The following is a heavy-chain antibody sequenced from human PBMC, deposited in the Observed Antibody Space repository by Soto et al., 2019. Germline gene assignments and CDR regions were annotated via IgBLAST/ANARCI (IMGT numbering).Heavy chain of an antibody. Sequence: GGSLRLSCAASGFTFSSYWMSWVRQAPGKGLEWVANIKQDGSEKYYVDSVKGRFTISRDNAKNSLYLQMNSLRAEDTAVYYCARAARRRYYYYYYMDVWGKGTTVTVSS. CDR2: IKQDGSEK. CDR3: ARAARRRYYYYYYMDV. V-gene: IGHV3-7*01. D-gene: IGHD6-6*01. J-gene: IGHJ6*03. CDR1: GFTFSSYW.